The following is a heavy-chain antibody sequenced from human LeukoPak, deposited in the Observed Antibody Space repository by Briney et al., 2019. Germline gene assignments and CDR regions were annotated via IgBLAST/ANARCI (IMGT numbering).Heavy chain of an antibody. CDR2: ISSSSSTI. Sequence: GGSLRLSCAASGFTFSTYSMHWVRQAPGKGLEWVSYISSSSSTIYYADSVKGRFTISRDNAKNSLYLQMSSLRGQDTAIYYCVKDRAAVLEYWGQGTLVTVSS. D-gene: IGHD2-15*01. CDR1: GFTFSTYS. CDR3: VKDRAAVLEY. V-gene: IGHV3-48*01. J-gene: IGHJ4*02.